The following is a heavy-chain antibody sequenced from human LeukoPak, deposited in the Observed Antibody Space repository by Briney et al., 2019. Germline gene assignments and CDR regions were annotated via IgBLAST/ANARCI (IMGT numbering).Heavy chain of an antibody. J-gene: IGHJ4*02. CDR2: ISGHNGHT. CDR1: GYTFTSYG. CDR3: ARRPGIAVAGVFDY. V-gene: IGHV1-18*04. Sequence: ASVKVSCKASGYTFTSYGINWVRQAPGQGLEWMGWISGHNGHTNYVQKMQGRVTMTTDTSTNTAYMELRNLTSDDTAVYYCARRPGIAVAGVFDYWGQGSLVTVSS. D-gene: IGHD6-19*01.